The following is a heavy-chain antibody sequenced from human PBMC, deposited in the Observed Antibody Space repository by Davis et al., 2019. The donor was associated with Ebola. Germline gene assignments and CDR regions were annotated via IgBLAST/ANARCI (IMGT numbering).Heavy chain of an antibody. Sequence: PGGSLRLSCAVSGLTFTFYGFTWVRQAPGGGLEWVAGISVTGADIKYADSVRGRFSISRDDSKNTLYLQMDSLRAEDTAVFYCAEGGTNNFLGANWGQGTLVTVSS. CDR3: AEGGTNNFLGAN. CDR2: ISVTGADI. J-gene: IGHJ4*02. CDR1: GLTFTFYG. V-gene: IGHV3-23*01. D-gene: IGHD2-8*01.